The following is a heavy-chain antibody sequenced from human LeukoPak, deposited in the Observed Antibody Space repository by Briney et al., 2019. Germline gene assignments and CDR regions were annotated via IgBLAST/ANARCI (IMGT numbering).Heavy chain of an antibody. Sequence: PSETLSLTCAVSGVSISSYYWTWIRQSPGKGLEWIGYISYSGSTNYNPSLKSRVTISVDTSKKQFSLKLSSVTAADTAIFYCARVTNWLDPWGQGTLVIVSS. CDR2: ISYSGST. CDR3: ARVTNWLDP. V-gene: IGHV4-59*01. J-gene: IGHJ5*02. CDR1: GVSISSYY.